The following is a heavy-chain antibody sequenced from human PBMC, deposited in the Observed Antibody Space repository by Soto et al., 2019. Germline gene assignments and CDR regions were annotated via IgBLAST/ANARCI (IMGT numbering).Heavy chain of an antibody. J-gene: IGHJ3*02. D-gene: IGHD3-3*01. CDR1: GSSISSSPYY. V-gene: IGHV4-39*01. Sequence: SDTLALTSDVFGSSISSSPYYWGRIRQPPGKGLEWIGSIYYSGSTYYNPSLKSRVTLSVDTSKNQFSLKLSSVTAADTAVYYCARPQVTIFGVVQRNAFDIWGQGAMVTVSS. CDR2: IYYSGST. CDR3: ARPQVTIFGVVQRNAFDI.